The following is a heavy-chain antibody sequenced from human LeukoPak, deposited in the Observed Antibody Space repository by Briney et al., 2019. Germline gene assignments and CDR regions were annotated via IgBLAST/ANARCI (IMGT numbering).Heavy chain of an antibody. CDR3: ARGGAMKRIGGKIAAATYYFDY. J-gene: IGHJ4*02. V-gene: IGHV4-39*07. CDR2: INHSGST. D-gene: IGHD6-13*01. CDR1: GGSISSGGYY. Sequence: SETLSLTCTVSGGSISSGGYYWSWIRQPPGKGLEWIGEINHSGSTNYNPSLKSRVTISVDTSKNQFSLKLSSVTAADTAVYYCARGGAMKRIGGKIAAATYYFDYWGQGTLVTVSS.